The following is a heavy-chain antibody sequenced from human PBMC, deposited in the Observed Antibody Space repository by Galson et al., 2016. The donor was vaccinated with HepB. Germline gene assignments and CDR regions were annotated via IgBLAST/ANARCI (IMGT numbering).Heavy chain of an antibody. CDR2: MNPDSGTT. V-gene: IGHV1-8*01. J-gene: IGHJ5*02. CDR1: GDTFTSYQ. D-gene: IGHD3-10*01. Sequence: SVKVSCKASGDTFTSYQVHWVRQASGQGLEWMGWMNPDSGTTGYAQTFQGRVTMTRDTSISTVYMELSSLRAEDTAVYYCARSVWFGELYLDPWGQGTLVTVSS. CDR3: ARSVWFGELYLDP.